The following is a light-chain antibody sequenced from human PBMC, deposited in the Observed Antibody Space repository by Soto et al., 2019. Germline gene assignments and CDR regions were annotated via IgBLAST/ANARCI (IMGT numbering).Light chain of an antibody. J-gene: IGKJ1*01. V-gene: IGKV3-15*01. CDR2: GAS. Sequence: EIVMTQSPVTLSVSPGERATLSCRASQSVTNSYLAWYQQKPGQAPRLLIFGASTRAAGIPARFSGSGSGTEFTLTISSLQPDDFATYYCQQYNSYSRTFGQGTKVDIK. CDR1: QSVTNSY. CDR3: QQYNSYSRT.